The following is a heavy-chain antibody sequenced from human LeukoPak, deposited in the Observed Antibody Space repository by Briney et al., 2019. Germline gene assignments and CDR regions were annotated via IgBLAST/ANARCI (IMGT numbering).Heavy chain of an antibody. CDR1: GFTFRSYG. V-gene: IGHV3-33*01. D-gene: IGHD1-26*01. CDR3: ARDSGWLVGASTTNFDF. Sequence: PGGSLRLSCEVSGFTFRSYGMHWVRQAPGKGLEWVAVIYYDGTNKYYADSVKGRFTISRDNSKNTLYLQMNSLRAEDTAVYYCARDSGWLVGASTTNFDFWGQGTLVTVSS. J-gene: IGHJ4*02. CDR2: IYYDGTNK.